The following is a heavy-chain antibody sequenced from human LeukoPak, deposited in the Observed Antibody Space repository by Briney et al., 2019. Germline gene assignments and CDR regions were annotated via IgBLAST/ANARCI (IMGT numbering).Heavy chain of an antibody. CDR3: ARHCRVMSGFDY. CDR2: INPGDSVT. V-gene: IGHV5-51*01. J-gene: IGHJ4*02. Sequence: GESLKISCKGSRYSFPTYWIAWVRQMPGKGLEWMGSINPGDSVTRYSPSLQGQVTISADKSISTAYLQWSSLRGSDTAMYYCARHCRVMSGFDYWGQGTLVTVSS. CDR1: RYSFPTYW. D-gene: IGHD2-15*01.